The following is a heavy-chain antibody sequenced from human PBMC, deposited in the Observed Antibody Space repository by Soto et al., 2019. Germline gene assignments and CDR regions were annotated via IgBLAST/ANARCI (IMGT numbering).Heavy chain of an antibody. CDR1: EFTFGTYA. V-gene: IGHV3-23*01. D-gene: IGHD3-22*01. CDR2: ISGTGGNT. J-gene: IGHJ4*02. Sequence: EVQLLESGGGLIQPGGSLRLSCAASEFTFGTYAMSWVRQAPGKGLEWVLGISGTGGNTYYADSVKGRFTVSRDNSKNTLYLQRNSLRAEDTAVYYCAKIGYYYDGSPRYWGQGTLVTVSS. CDR3: AKIGYYYDGSPRY.